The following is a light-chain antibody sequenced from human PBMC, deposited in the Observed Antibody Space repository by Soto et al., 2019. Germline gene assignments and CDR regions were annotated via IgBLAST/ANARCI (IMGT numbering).Light chain of an antibody. V-gene: IGLV1-47*01. CDR3: AAWDDRLTGLV. J-gene: IGLJ2*01. CDR2: RND. Sequence: QSVLTQPPSASGTPGQRVTISCSGTSSNIGSNYVYLYQQLPGTAPKLLIYRNDQRPSGVPDRFSGAKSGTSASLAISGVRSDDEADYHCAAWDDRLTGLVFGGGTKLTVL. CDR1: SSNIGSNY.